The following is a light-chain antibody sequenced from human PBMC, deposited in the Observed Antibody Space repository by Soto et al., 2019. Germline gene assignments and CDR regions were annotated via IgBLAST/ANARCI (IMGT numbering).Light chain of an antibody. J-gene: IGKJ2*01. CDR1: QSVSSN. Sequence: EIVMTQSPATLSVSPGERATLSCRASQSVSSNLAWYQQKPGQAPRPLIYGASTRATGIPARFSGSGSGTDFTLTISSLQSEDFAVSYCQQYSNWPPYTFGQGTKLAIK. CDR3: QQYSNWPPYT. V-gene: IGKV3-15*01. CDR2: GAS.